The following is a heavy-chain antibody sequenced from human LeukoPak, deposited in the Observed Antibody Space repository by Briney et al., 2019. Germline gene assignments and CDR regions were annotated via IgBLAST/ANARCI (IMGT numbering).Heavy chain of an antibody. CDR1: GLTFSSYA. D-gene: IGHD6-19*01. CDR3: SSSVFYSSGWYGGY. Sequence: GGSLRLSCAASGLTFSSYAMSWVRQAPGKGLEWVSLISATGGNTYYADSVKGRFTISRDSSKNTLYLHMNSLRAEDTAIYYCSSSVFYSSGWYGGYWGQGTLVTVSS. J-gene: IGHJ4*02. V-gene: IGHV3-23*01. CDR2: ISATGGNT.